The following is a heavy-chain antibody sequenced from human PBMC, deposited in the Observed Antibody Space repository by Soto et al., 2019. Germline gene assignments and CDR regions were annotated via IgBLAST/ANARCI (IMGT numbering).Heavy chain of an antibody. D-gene: IGHD2-21*02. CDR1: GFTFSSYG. V-gene: IGHV3-30*18. CDR2: ISYDGSNK. Sequence: VQLVESGGGVVQPGRSLRLSCAASGFTFSSYGMHWVRQAPGKGLEWVAVISYDGSNKYYADSVKGRFTISRDNSKNTLYLQMNSLRAEDTAVYYCAKDNCGGDCYPYYYYGMDVWGQGTTVTVSS. J-gene: IGHJ6*02. CDR3: AKDNCGGDCYPYYYYGMDV.